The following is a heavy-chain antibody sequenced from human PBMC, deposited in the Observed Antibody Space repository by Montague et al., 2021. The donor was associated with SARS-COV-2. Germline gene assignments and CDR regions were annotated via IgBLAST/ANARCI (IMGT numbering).Heavy chain of an antibody. J-gene: IGHJ3*02. CDR2: IYTSGTT. CDR1: GGSISSGDNY. CDR3: ARVRYGLTETTDAVDI. D-gene: IGHD1-14*01. Sequence: TLSLTCTVSGGSISSGDNYWSWIRQPPGKGLEWIGYIYTSGTTYYNPSLRSRVTISVDTSKKQLSLKLSSVTAADTAVYYCARVRYGLTETTDAVDIWGQGTMVSVSS. V-gene: IGHV4-31*03.